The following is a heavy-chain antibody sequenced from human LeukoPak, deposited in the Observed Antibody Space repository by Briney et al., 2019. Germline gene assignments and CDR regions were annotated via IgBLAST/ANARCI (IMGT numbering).Heavy chain of an antibody. V-gene: IGHV3-30*02. CDR2: IRYDGSNK. CDR3: ANCEHEVWELLSFDY. D-gene: IGHD1-26*01. Sequence: GGSLRLSCAASGFTFSSYGMHWVRQAPGKGLEWVAFIRYDGSNKYYADSVKGRFTISRDNSKNTLYLQMNSLRAEDTAVYYCANCEHEVWELLSFDYWGQGTLVTVSS. J-gene: IGHJ4*02. CDR1: GFTFSSYG.